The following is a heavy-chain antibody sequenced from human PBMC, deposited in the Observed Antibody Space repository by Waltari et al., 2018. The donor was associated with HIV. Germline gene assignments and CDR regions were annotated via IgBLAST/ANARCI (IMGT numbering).Heavy chain of an antibody. CDR1: GGSVSSGSYY. J-gene: IGHJ4*02. CDR2: IYYSGST. D-gene: IGHD5-18*01. V-gene: IGHV4-61*01. Sequence: QVQLQESGPGLVKPSETLSLTCTVSGGSVSSGSYYWSWIRPPPGKGLEWIGYIYYSGSTNYNPSLKSRVTISVDTSKNQFSLKLSSVTAADTAVYYCARVVRGYSYGPCDYWGQGTLVTVSS. CDR3: ARVVRGYSYGPCDY.